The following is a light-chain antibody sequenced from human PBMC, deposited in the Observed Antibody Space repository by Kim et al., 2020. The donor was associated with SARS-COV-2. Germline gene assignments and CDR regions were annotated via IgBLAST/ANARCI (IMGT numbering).Light chain of an antibody. J-gene: IGLJ2*01. CDR3: NSRDMSGNHVV. CDR1: SLRSYY. CDR2: GKN. Sequence: ALGQTVRITCQGDSLRSYYASWYQQKPGQAPVLVIYGKNNRPSGIPDRSSGPSSGNTASLTITGAQAEDEADYYCNSRDMSGNHVVFGGGTQLTVL. V-gene: IGLV3-19*01.